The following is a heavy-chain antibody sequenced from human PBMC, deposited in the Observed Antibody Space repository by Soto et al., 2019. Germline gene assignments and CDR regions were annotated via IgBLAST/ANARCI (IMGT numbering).Heavy chain of an antibody. CDR2: ISSSGSTI. J-gene: IGHJ4*02. CDR3: AGGRGSYLDY. D-gene: IGHD1-26*01. CDR1: GFTFTSYS. Sequence: LRLSCAVSGFTFTSYSMTCVRQAPGKGLEWVSYISSSGSTIYYADSVKGRFTISRDNAKNSLYLQMNSLRAEDTAVYYCAGGRGSYLDYWGQGTLVTVSS. V-gene: IGHV3-48*04.